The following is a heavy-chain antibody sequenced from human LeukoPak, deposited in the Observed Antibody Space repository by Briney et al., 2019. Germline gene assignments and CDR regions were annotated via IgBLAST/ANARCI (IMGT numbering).Heavy chain of an antibody. D-gene: IGHD2/OR15-2a*01. J-gene: IGHJ5*01. Sequence: PGGSLRLSCAASGFTFSSSEMNWVRQAPGKGLEWVSYISSSGGTISYADSVKGRFTISRDNAKNSLYLQMNSLRAEDTAIYYCASSFSNWFDSWGQGTLVTVSS. CDR2: ISSSGGTI. V-gene: IGHV3-48*03. CDR1: GFTFSSSE. CDR3: ASSFSNWFDS.